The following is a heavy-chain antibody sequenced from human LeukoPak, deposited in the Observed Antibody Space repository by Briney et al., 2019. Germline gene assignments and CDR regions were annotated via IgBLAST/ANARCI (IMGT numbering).Heavy chain of an antibody. CDR3: ARDSRVTNGDY. J-gene: IGHJ4*02. CDR2: INPNSGGT. V-gene: IGHV1-2*02. CDR1: GYTFTGYY. Sequence: ASVKVSCKASGYTFTGYYIHWVRQAPGQGLEWMGWINPNSGGTNYAQKFQGRVTMTRDTSVSTAYMELSKLTSDDTAVYYCARDSRVTNGDYWGQGTLVTVSS. D-gene: IGHD3-10*01.